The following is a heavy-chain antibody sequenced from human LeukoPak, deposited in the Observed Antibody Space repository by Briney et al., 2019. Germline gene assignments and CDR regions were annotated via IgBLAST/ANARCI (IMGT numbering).Heavy chain of an antibody. CDR1: GGSISSGGYY. J-gene: IGHJ4*02. Sequence: SETLSLTCTVSGGSISSGGYYWSWIRQHPGKGLEWIGYIYYSGSTYYNPSLQSRVTISVDTSKNQFSLKLSSVTAADTAVYYCARVPYDILTGYYYLDYWGQGTLVTVSS. V-gene: IGHV4-31*03. D-gene: IGHD3-9*01. CDR2: IYYSGST. CDR3: ARVPYDILTGYYYLDY.